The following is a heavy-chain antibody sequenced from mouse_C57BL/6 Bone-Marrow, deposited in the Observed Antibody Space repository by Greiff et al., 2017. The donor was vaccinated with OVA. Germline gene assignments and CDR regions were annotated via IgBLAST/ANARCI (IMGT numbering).Heavy chain of an antibody. CDR1: GYTFTDYE. V-gene: IGHV1-15*01. CDR2: IDPETGGT. Sequence: QVQLQQSGAELVRPGASVTLSCKASGYTFTDYEMNWVKQTPVHGLEWIGAIDPETGGTAYNQKFKGKAILTADKSSSTAYMELRSLTSEDSAVYYCTRDADAMDYWGQGTSVTVSS. J-gene: IGHJ4*01. CDR3: TRDADAMDY.